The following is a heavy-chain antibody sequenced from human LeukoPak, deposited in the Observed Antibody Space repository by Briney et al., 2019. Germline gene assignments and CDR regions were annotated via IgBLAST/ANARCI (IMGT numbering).Heavy chain of an antibody. D-gene: IGHD2/OR15-2a*01. J-gene: IGHJ4*02. CDR1: GVSISSSSHY. Sequence: PSETLSLTCTVSGVSISSSSHYWGWIRQPPGKGLEWIGSIYYSGSTYYNPSLKSRVTMSVDTSKNQFSLKLTSMTAADTAVYYCARRPIGGGLDYWGQGNLVTVSS. V-gene: IGHV4-39*01. CDR3: ARRPIGGGLDY. CDR2: IYYSGST.